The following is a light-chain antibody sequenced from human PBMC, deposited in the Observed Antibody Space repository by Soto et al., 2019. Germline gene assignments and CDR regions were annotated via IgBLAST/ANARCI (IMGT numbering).Light chain of an antibody. J-gene: IGKJ2*01. Sequence: VMTQFPATLSASPGERVALSCRPSQSVNNRLAWYQQRPGQAPRLLIYSATLRAAGVPDRFTGRGSGTEFTLIISSLQSEDYGVYYCQQYNACPPHTFGQGTRVE. V-gene: IGKV3-15*01. CDR1: QSVNNR. CDR2: SAT. CDR3: QQYNACPPHT.